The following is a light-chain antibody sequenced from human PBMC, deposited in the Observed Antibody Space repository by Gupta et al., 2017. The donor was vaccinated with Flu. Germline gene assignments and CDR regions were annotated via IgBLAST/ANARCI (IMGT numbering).Light chain of an antibody. Sequence: EIVMTQSPATLSVSPGERATLSCRASQSVSSNLAWYQQKLGQAPRLLIYGASTRATGIPARFSGSGAGTEFTLTISSRQSEDFAVYYCQQYNNWPPSITFGQGTRLEIK. CDR3: QQYNNWPPSIT. CDR1: QSVSSN. CDR2: GAS. V-gene: IGKV3-15*01. J-gene: IGKJ5*01.